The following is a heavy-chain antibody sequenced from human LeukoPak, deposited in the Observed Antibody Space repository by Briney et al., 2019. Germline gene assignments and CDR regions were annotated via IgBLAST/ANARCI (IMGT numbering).Heavy chain of an antibody. CDR1: GGSFSGYY. D-gene: IGHD2-21*01. CDR3: ARDGTLVFQDAFDI. CDR2: INHSGST. V-gene: IGHV4-34*01. Sequence: PSETLSLTCAVYGGSFSGYYWSWIRQPPGKGLEWIGEINHSGSTNYNPSLKSRVTISVDTSKNQFSLKLSSVTAEDTAVYYCARDGTLVFQDAFDIWGQGTMVTVSS. J-gene: IGHJ3*02.